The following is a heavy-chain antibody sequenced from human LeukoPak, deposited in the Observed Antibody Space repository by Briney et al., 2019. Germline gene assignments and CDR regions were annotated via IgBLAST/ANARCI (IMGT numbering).Heavy chain of an antibody. J-gene: IGHJ4*02. CDR1: GYIFTSYY. V-gene: IGHV1-46*01. CDR2: INPSGGNT. CDR3: ARDSPLNDY. Sequence: ASVKVSCKASGYIFTSYYIHWVRQAPGQGLEWMGIINPSGGNTNYAQKFQGRVTMTRDTSTSTVYMELSSLRSGDTAVYYCARDSPLNDYWGQGTLVTVSS.